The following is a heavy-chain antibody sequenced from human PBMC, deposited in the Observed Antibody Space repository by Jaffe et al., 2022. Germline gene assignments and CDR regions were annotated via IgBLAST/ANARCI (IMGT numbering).Heavy chain of an antibody. D-gene: IGHD1-1*01. V-gene: IGHV4-38-2*01. CDR3: SRGLRSSISREGTYYYYYYMDV. CDR2: IYHSGIT. Sequence: QVQLQESGPGLVKPSETLSLTCAVSGYSISSGYYWGWIRQSPEKGLEWIGTIYHSGITFYNPSLKSRVTISVDTSKNQFSLNLSSVTAADTAAYYCSRGLRSSISREGTYYYYYYMDVWGKGTTVTVSS. CDR1: GYSISSGYY. J-gene: IGHJ6*03.